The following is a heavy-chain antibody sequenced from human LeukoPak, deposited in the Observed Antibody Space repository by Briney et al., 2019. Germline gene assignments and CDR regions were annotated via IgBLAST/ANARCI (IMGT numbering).Heavy chain of an antibody. Sequence: SETLSLTCAVYGGSFSGYYWSWIRQPPGKGLEWIGEINHSGSTNYNPSLKSRVTISVDTSKNQFSLKLSSVTAADTAVYYCARQKGYCSGGSCYGWFDPWGQGTLVTVSS. CDR2: INHSGST. V-gene: IGHV4-34*01. CDR1: GGSFSGYY. J-gene: IGHJ5*02. CDR3: ARQKGYCSGGSCYGWFDP. D-gene: IGHD2-15*01.